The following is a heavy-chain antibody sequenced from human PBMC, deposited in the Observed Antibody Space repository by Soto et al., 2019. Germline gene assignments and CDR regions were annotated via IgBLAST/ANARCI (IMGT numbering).Heavy chain of an antibody. CDR3: ARAYTGRLPRRADYYYAMDV. D-gene: IGHD2-2*02. V-gene: IGHV3-13*05. CDR1: GFTFSNFD. Sequence: GGSLRLSCAISGFTFSNFDVHWVRQVPGKGLEWVSAIGAARDPYYLGSEKGRFTISRENAKNSVYLQMNDLSAGDSAVYYCARAYTGRLPRRADYYYAMDVWGRGTTVTVSS. CDR2: IGAARDP. J-gene: IGHJ6*02.